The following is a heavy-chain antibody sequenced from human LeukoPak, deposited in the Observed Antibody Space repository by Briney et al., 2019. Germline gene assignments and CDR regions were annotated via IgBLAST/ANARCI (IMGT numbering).Heavy chain of an antibody. D-gene: IGHD2-2*01. V-gene: IGHV1-8*03. J-gene: IGHJ4*02. Sequence: ASVKVSCKASGYTFTSYDINWVRQATGQALEWMGWMNPNSGNTGYAQKFQGRVTITRNTSISTAYMELSSLRSEDTAVYYCARGRKQRYCSSTSCPYYFDYWGQGTLVTVSS. CDR2: MNPNSGNT. CDR1: GYTFTSYD. CDR3: ARGRKQRYCSSTSCPYYFDY.